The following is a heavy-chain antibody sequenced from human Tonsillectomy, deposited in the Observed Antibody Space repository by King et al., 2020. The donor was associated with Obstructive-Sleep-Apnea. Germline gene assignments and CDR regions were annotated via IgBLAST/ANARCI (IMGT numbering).Heavy chain of an antibody. D-gene: IGHD3-22*01. CDR2: ISFDSAKK. Sequence: VQLVESGGGVVQPGRSLRLSCAASGFTFNTYGMHWVRQAPGKGLEWVAFISFDSAKKTYADCVKGRFSVSRDNSKNTMFLQMDSLRAEDTAMYYCARDVLDSSGWEHRTYWGQGTLVTVSS. V-gene: IGHV3-33*01. J-gene: IGHJ4*02. CDR1: GFTFNTYG. CDR3: ARDVLDSSGWEHRTY.